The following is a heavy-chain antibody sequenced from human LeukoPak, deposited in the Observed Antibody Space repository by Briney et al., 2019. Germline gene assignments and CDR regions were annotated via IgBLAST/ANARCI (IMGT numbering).Heavy chain of an antibody. CDR2: IIPIFGTA. D-gene: IGHD2-2*01. J-gene: IGHJ3*02. CDR3: AREGIVVVPAARGAFDI. V-gene: IGHV1-69*01. Sequence: SVKVSCKASGGTFSSYAISWVRQAPGQGLEWVGGIIPIFGTANYAQKFQGRVTITADESTSTAYMELSSLRSEDTAVYYCAREGIVVVPAARGAFDIWGQGTMVTVSS. CDR1: GGTFSSYA.